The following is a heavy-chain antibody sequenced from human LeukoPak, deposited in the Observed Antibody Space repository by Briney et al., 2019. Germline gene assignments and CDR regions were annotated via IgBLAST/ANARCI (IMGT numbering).Heavy chain of an antibody. Sequence: SETLSLTCAVYGGSFSGYYWSWIRQPPGKGLEWIGEINHSGSTNYNPSLKSRVTISVDTSKNQFSLKLSSVTAADTAVYYYAGRERIAAARVDPWGQGTLVTVSS. CDR2: INHSGST. D-gene: IGHD6-13*01. CDR1: GGSFSGYY. CDR3: AGRERIAAARVDP. V-gene: IGHV4-34*01. J-gene: IGHJ5*02.